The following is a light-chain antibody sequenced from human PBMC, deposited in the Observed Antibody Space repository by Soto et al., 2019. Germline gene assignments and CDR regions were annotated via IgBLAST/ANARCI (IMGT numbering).Light chain of an antibody. V-gene: IGKV1-27*01. CDR3: QKYNSVSLT. Sequence: DIQMTQSPSSLSASVGDRVTITCRASQGIYDYLAWYQQKPGRVPKLLIYAASTLQSGVPSRFSGSGSGTDFTLTITNLLPEDVATYYCQKYNSVSLTFGGGTRVEIK. CDR1: QGIYDY. CDR2: AAS. J-gene: IGKJ4*01.